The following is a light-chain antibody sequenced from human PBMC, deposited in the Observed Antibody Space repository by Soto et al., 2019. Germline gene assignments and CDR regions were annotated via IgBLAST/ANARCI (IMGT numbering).Light chain of an antibody. CDR3: QSYDSSLSGGV. Sequence: QAVVTQPPSLSGAPGQRVTISCTGSSSNIGAGYDVHWYQQLPETAPKLLIYDNNNRPAGVPDRFSGSKSGTSASLAITGLQTEDEAHYYCQSYDSSLSGGVFGGGTKLTVL. V-gene: IGLV1-40*01. CDR2: DNN. J-gene: IGLJ3*02. CDR1: SSNIGAGYD.